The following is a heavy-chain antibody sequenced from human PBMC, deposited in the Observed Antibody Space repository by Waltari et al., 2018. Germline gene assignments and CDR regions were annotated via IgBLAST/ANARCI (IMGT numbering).Heavy chain of an antibody. Sequence: QVHLVQSGAEVKKPGASVKVSCKASGYSLTIYSMHWVRQAPGQRLEWMGWLNVVNGNTKYSQKFQGRVTITRDTSASTSYMELTSLRSEDTAVYYCARDNWNDDYFDYWGQGTLVTVSS. J-gene: IGHJ4*02. CDR2: LNVVNGNT. CDR3: ARDNWNDDYFDY. CDR1: GYSLTIYS. V-gene: IGHV1-3*01. D-gene: IGHD1-20*01.